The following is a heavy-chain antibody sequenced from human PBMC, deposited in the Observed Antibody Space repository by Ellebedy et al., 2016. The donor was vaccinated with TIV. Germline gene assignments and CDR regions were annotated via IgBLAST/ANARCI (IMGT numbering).Heavy chain of an antibody. Sequence: GESLKISCKGSGYSFTSYWIGWVRQMPGKGLEWMGIFYPGDSNIKYSPSFQGQVIISADKSTSTAYLQWSSLKASDTAMYYCVRLNRNYYDSWGQGTLVTVSS. CDR2: FYPGDSNI. CDR3: VRLNRNYYDS. J-gene: IGHJ4*02. V-gene: IGHV5-51*01. CDR1: GYSFTSYW.